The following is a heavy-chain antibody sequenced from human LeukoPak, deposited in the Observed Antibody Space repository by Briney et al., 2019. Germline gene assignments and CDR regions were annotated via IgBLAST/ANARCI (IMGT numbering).Heavy chain of an antibody. CDR3: ANFDVRSSSWLNNNYYYGMDV. J-gene: IGHJ6*02. V-gene: IGHV4-34*08. D-gene: IGHD6-13*01. CDR1: GFIFSDYA. Sequence: PGGSLRLSCAASGFIFSDYAMSWIRQPPGKGLEWIGEINHSGSTNYNPSLKSRVTISVDTSKNQFSLKLSSVTAADTAVYYCANFDVRSSSWLNNNYYYGMDVWGQGTTVTVSS. CDR2: INHSGST.